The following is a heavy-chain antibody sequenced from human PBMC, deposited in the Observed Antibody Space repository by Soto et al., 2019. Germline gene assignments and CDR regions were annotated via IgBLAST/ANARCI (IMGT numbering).Heavy chain of an antibody. Sequence: GGSLRLSCAASGFTFSSYSMNWVRQAPGKGLEWVSYISSSSSTIYYADSVKGRFTISRDNAKNSLYLQMNSLRAEDTAVYYCARGLASAPLVADYPFDYWGQGTLVTVSS. CDR1: GFTFSSYS. D-gene: IGHD2-15*01. J-gene: IGHJ4*02. CDR2: ISSSSSTI. V-gene: IGHV3-48*01. CDR3: ARGLASAPLVADYPFDY.